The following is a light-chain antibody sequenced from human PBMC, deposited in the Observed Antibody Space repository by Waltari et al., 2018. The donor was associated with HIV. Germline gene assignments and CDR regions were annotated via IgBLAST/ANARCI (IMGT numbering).Light chain of an antibody. Sequence: QSALTQPASVSGSPGQPLVLPSTGSPSDLGYYDYFSWYQQYPGQAPKALIYEVTSRPSGTSSRFSGSKSATTAFLAISKLQTDDEADYFCSSYTRRGTVVFGGGTRLTVL. CDR1: PSDLGYYDY. J-gene: IGLJ2*01. CDR3: SSYTRRGTVV. V-gene: IGLV2-14*01. CDR2: EVT.